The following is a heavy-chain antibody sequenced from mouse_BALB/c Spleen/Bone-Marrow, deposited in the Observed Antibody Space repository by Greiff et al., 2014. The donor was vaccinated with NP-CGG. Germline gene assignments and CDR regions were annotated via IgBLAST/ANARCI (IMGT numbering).Heavy chain of an antibody. J-gene: IGHJ2*01. V-gene: IGHV1S22*01. CDR3: TRDYDWVPDY. Sequence: LQQPGSELVRPGASAKLSCKASGYTFTSYWMHWVKQRPGQGLEWIGNIYPGSGSTNYDEKFKSKATLTVDTSSSTAYMQLSSLTSEDSAVYSCTRDYDWVPDYWGQGSPLSVST. D-gene: IGHD1-1*01. CDR2: IYPGSGST. CDR1: GYTFTSYW.